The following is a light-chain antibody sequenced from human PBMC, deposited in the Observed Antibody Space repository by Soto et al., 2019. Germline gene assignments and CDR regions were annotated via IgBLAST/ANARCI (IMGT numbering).Light chain of an antibody. J-gene: IGKJ2*01. CDR2: KAS. V-gene: IGKV1-5*03. CDR1: QSISSW. Sequence: DIPMTQSPSTLSASVGDRVTITCRASQSISSWLAWYQQKPGKAPKLLIYKASSLESGVPSRFSGSGSGTEFTLTISSLQPDDFATYYCQQYNSHSSYTFGQGTKLEIK. CDR3: QQYNSHSSYT.